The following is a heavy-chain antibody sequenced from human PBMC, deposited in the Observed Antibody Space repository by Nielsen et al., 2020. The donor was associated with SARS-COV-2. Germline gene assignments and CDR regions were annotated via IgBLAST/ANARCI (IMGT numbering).Heavy chain of an antibody. D-gene: IGHD1-26*01. CDR2: ISWNSGSI. CDR3: AREGGVGATTGIDY. V-gene: IGHV3-9*01. Sequence: SLNISCAASGFTFDDYAMHWVRQAPGKGLEWVSGISWNSGSIGYADSVKGRFTISRDNAKNSLYLQMNSLRAEDTAVYYCAREGGVGATTGIDYWGQGTLVTVSS. J-gene: IGHJ4*02. CDR1: GFTFDDYA.